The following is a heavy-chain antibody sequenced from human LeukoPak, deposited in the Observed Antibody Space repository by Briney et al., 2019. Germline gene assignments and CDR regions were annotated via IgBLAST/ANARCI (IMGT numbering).Heavy chain of an antibody. CDR3: ARRRDSSKKYNWFDP. D-gene: IGHD3-22*01. CDR2: ISAYNGNT. V-gene: IGHV1-18*01. J-gene: IGHJ5*02. Sequence: ASVKVSCKASGYTFTSYGISWVRQAPGQGLEWMGWISAYNGNTNYAQKLQGRVTMTTDTSTSTAYMELRSLRSDDTAVYYCARRRDSSKKYNWFDPWGQGTLVTVPS. CDR1: GYTFTSYG.